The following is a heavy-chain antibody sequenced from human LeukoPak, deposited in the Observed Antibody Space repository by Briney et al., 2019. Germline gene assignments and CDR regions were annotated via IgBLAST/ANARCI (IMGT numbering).Heavy chain of an antibody. CDR2: IYPGDSDT. CDR3: ARRGVGATSPFDY. Sequence: GESLKISCKGSGYIFTSYWIGWVHQMPRKGLEWMGIIYPGDSDTRYSPSFQGQVTISADKSISTAYLQWSSLKASDTAMYYCARRGVGATSPFDYWGQGTLVTVSS. J-gene: IGHJ4*02. CDR1: GYIFTSYW. V-gene: IGHV5-51*07. D-gene: IGHD1-26*01.